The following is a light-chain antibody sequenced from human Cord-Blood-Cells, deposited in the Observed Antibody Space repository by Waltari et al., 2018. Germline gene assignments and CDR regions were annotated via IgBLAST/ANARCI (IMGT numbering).Light chain of an antibody. CDR1: ALPKQY. CDR3: QSADSSGTYPV. V-gene: IGLV3-25*02. J-gene: IGLJ3*02. CDR2: KDS. Sequence: SYELTQPPSVSVSPGQTARITCSGDALPKQYAYVYQQKPGQAPVLVIYKDSERPSGIPERFSGSSSGTTVTLTISGVQAEDEADYYCQSADSSGTYPVFGGGTKLTVL.